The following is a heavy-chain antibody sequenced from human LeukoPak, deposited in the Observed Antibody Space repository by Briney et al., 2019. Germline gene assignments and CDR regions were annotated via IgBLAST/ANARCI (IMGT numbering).Heavy chain of an antibody. J-gene: IGHJ4*02. CDR1: GFTFGEYG. CDR3: TRSYGPIHGDFDY. V-gene: IGHV3-49*03. D-gene: IGHD5-18*01. Sequence: GGSLRLSCGASGFTFGEYGISWFRQAPGKGLEWVAFVRNEAYRGTAEYAASVRGRFVVSRDNSRSIAYLQMNSVATEDTAMYYCTRSYGPIHGDFDYWGQGTLVTVSS. CDR2: VRNEAYRGTA.